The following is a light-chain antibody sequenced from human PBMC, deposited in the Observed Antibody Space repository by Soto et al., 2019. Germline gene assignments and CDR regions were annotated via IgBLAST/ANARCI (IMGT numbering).Light chain of an antibody. CDR1: SSNFAVNT. J-gene: IGLJ3*02. CDR2: SNN. CDR3: STWYDSLNGPV. V-gene: IGLV1-44*01. Sequence: QSVLTQPPSASGTPGVRVTISCSGSSSNFAVNTVNWYQQVPGTAPKLLIYSNNQRPSGVPDRFSASKSVTSASLAISGLQSEDEAEYFCSTWYDSLNGPVFGGGTKLTVL.